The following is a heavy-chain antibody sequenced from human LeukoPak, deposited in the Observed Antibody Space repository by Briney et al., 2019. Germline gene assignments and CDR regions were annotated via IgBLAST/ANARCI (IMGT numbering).Heavy chain of an antibody. Sequence: GGSLRLSCAASGFTFSSYGMSWVRQAPGKGLEWVSAISGSGGSTHYADSVKGRFTISRDNSKNTLYLQMNNLRAEDTAIYYCATDSYVSGSYYRLFYWGQGTLVTVSS. D-gene: IGHD3-10*01. V-gene: IGHV3-23*01. CDR3: ATDSYVSGSYYRLFY. CDR2: ISGSGGST. CDR1: GFTFSSYG. J-gene: IGHJ4*02.